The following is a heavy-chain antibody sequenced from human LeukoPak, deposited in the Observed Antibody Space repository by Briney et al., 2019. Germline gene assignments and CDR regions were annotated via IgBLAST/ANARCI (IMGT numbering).Heavy chain of an antibody. Sequence: SETLSLTCAVYGGSFSGYYWSWIRQSPGKGLEWIGEINHSGSTNYNPSLKSRVTISVDTSKNQFSLKLNSVTAADTAVYYCARRRQYDSSLFWNFDLWGRGTLATVSS. CDR2: INHSGST. CDR1: GGSFSGYY. D-gene: IGHD6-6*01. J-gene: IGHJ2*01. CDR3: ARRRQYDSSLFWNFDL. V-gene: IGHV4-34*01.